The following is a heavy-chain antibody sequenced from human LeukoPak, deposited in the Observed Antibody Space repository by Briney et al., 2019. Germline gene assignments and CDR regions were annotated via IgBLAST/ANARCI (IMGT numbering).Heavy chain of an antibody. D-gene: IGHD2-2*01. Sequence: GESLKISCQGSGYSFTSYWIGWVRPMPGKGLEWMGIIYPGDSDTRYSPSFQGQVTISADKSISTAYLQWSSLKASDTAMHYCARGYCSSTSCHLFDYWGQGTLVTVSS. V-gene: IGHV5-51*01. CDR3: ARGYCSSTSCHLFDY. CDR1: GYSFTSYW. J-gene: IGHJ4*02. CDR2: IYPGDSDT.